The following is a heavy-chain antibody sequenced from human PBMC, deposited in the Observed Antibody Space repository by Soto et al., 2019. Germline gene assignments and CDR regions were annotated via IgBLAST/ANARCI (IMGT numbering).Heavy chain of an antibody. V-gene: IGHV3-33*01. CDR2: IRFDGSNE. Sequence: QEQLVESGGGVVQPGTSLRLSCAVPGGIFHGYGMHWVRQAPGKGLEWVAIIRFDGSNEEYADSVKGRFTISRDNSKNTLYLQMNPLGAEGTAVYYCARDGIGGTVFRGYLDYWGRGTVVTVSS. CDR3: ARDGIGGTVFRGYLDY. CDR1: GGIFHGYG. J-gene: IGHJ4*02. D-gene: IGHD1-7*01.